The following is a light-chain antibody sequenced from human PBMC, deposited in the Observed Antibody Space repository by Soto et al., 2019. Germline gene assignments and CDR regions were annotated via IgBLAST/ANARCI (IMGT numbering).Light chain of an antibody. CDR2: DDN. CDR3: FSFTTDWTHV. Sequence: QSVLTQPPSVSAAPGQKVTISCSGSSSNIGGNSVSWYQQLPGTAPKLLIYDDNKRPSGIPDRFSGSKSGTSATLGITGFQAEDEADYFCFSFTTDWTHVFGTGTKV. J-gene: IGLJ1*01. CDR1: SSNIGGNS. V-gene: IGLV1-51*01.